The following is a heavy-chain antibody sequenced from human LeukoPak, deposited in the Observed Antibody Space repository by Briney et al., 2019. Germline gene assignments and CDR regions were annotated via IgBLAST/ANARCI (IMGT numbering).Heavy chain of an antibody. CDR3: TTRRWAQEMATIPYYFNY. Sequence: GGSLRLSCAASGFTFSSYGMHWVRQAPGKGLEWVAVISYDGSNKYYADSVKGRFTISRDNSKNTAYLQMNSLRTEDTAVYYCTTRRWAQEMATIPYYFNYWGQGTLVTVSS. CDR2: ISYDGSNK. J-gene: IGHJ4*02. D-gene: IGHD5-24*01. CDR1: GFTFSSYG. V-gene: IGHV3-30*03.